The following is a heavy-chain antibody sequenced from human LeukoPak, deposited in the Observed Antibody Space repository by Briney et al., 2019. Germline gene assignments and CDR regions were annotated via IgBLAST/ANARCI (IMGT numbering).Heavy chain of an antibody. D-gene: IGHD5-24*01. Sequence: SETLSLTCGVNGGSISDYYWAWVRQSPGKGLEWIGEIHHTGSTKYHPSLKSRVATSLDTSKNEFSLNLNSVTAADTAVYYCARVPMNIEMTTIKGYYFDYWGQGTLVTVSS. CDR1: GGSISDYY. V-gene: IGHV4-34*01. CDR3: ARVPMNIEMTTIKGYYFDY. J-gene: IGHJ4*02. CDR2: IHHTGST.